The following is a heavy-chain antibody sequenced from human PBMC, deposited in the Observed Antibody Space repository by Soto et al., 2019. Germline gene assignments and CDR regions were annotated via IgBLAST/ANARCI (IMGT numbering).Heavy chain of an antibody. J-gene: IGHJ4*02. CDR3: ARSIMADY. Sequence: QVQLQESGPGLVKPSETLSLTCTVSGGSISSYYWSWIRQPPGKGLEWIGYIYYSGSTNYNPSLKSRVTISVDTSKNQFSLKLSSVTAADTAVYYCARSIMADYWGQGTLVTVSS. CDR1: GGSISSYY. D-gene: IGHD2-8*01. CDR2: IYYSGST. V-gene: IGHV4-59*01.